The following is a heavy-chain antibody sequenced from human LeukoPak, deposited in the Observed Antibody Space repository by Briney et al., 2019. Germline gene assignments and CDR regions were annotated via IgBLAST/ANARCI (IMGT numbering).Heavy chain of an antibody. J-gene: IGHJ5*02. V-gene: IGHV1-2*02. Sequence: ASVKVSCKASGYTFTAYYIHWVQQAPGQGREWVGWINPNSGGTNLAQKFQGRVTMTRDTSVSTVYMELSRLRSDDTAVYYCARQWLGSQCFDPWGQGTLVTVSS. CDR2: INPNSGGT. CDR3: ARQWLGSQCFDP. D-gene: IGHD6-19*01. CDR1: GYTFTAYY.